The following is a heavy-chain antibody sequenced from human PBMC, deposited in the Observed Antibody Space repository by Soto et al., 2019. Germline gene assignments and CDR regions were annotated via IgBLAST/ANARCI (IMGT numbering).Heavy chain of an antibody. Sequence: GGSLRLSCAASGFTFSDYYMSWIRQAPGKGLEWVSYISSSGSTIYYADSVKGRFTISRDNSKNTLYLQMNSLRAEDTAVYYCARDRDGYSYGYWPVDYWGQGTLVTVSS. CDR3: ARDRDGYSYGYWPVDY. CDR1: GFTFSDYY. CDR2: ISSSGSTI. J-gene: IGHJ4*02. V-gene: IGHV3-11*04. D-gene: IGHD5-18*01.